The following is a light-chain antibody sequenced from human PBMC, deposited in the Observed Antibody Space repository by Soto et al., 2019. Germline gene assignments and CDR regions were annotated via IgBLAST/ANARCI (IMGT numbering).Light chain of an antibody. V-gene: IGKV1-6*01. CDR1: QDMRSD. J-gene: IGKJ1*01. CDR2: AAS. CDR3: LQDYSYPWT. Sequence: AIQMTQSPSSLSASVGDRVTITCRASQDMRSDLSWYQQKPGKAPKLLIFAASSLQSGVPSRFSGSGSGTDFNLTINALQPEDFATYYCLQDYSYPWTFGQGTKVEIK.